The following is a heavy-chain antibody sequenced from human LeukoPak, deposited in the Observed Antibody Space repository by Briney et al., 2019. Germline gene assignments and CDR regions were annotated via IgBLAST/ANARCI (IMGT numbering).Heavy chain of an antibody. Sequence: GGSLRLSCAASGFTFSSYYMKWVRQAPGKGLEWVSSISTSSSYIYYADSLKGRFTISRDNAKNSLYLQMNSLRAEDTALYYCAKGLERESRLDSWGQGTLVTVSS. CDR2: ISTSSSYI. CDR1: GFTFSSYY. J-gene: IGHJ4*02. V-gene: IGHV3-21*04. D-gene: IGHD1-1*01. CDR3: AKGLERESRLDS.